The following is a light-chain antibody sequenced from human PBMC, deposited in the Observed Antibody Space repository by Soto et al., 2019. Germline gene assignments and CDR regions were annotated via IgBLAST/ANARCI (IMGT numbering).Light chain of an antibody. J-gene: IGLJ2*01. CDR1: KLGDKY. CDR3: QAWDSSTGVV. V-gene: IGLV3-1*01. CDR2: QDN. Sequence: SYELTQPTSVSVSPGQTASITCSGNKLGDKYACWYQQKPGQSPVLIIYQDNKRPSGIPERFSGYNSVNTATLTISGTQAMDEADFYCQAWDSSTGVVFGGGTKLTVL.